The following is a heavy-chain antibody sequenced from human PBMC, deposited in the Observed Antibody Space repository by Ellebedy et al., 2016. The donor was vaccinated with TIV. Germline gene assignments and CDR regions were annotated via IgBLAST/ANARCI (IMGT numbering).Heavy chain of an antibody. J-gene: IGHJ4*02. V-gene: IGHV4-59*01. CDR2: IYYSGST. CDR1: GGSISSYY. D-gene: IGHD1-7*01. Sequence: MPSETLSLTCTVSGGSISSYYWSWIRQPPGKGLEWIGYIYYSGSTNYNPSLKSRVTISVDTSKNQFSLKLSSVTAADTAVYYCASSSTGTTFFDYWGQGTLVTVSS. CDR3: ASSSTGTTFFDY.